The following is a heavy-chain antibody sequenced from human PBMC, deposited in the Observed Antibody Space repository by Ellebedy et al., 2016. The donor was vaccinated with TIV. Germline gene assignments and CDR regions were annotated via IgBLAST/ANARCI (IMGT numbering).Heavy chain of an antibody. CDR1: GFSLTTSDLS. V-gene: IGHV2-5*01. CDR3: AHRGLDSSSWYGNWFDP. J-gene: IGHJ5*02. Sequence: SGPTLVKPTQTLTLTCMFSGFSLTTSDLSVGWVRQPPGKAPEWLSFIYGNDDKRYSPSLKTRLTIAKDTSKNQVVLTMTNMDPVDTATYYCAHRGLDSSSWYGNWFDPWGQGTLVTVSS. CDR2: IYGNDDK. D-gene: IGHD6-13*01.